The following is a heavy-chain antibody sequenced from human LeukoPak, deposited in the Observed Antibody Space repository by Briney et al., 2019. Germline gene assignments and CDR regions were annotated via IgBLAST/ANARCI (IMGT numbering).Heavy chain of an antibody. CDR2: ISSGSSFI. D-gene: IGHD3-22*01. J-gene: IGHJ3*02. Sequence: PGGSLRLSCAASEFTFSSYSVNWVRQAPGKGLEWVSSISSGSSFIYYADSVKGRFTISRDNAMNSLYLQMNSLRAEDTAVYYCARPVYSYDSGGRGAFDIWGQGTMVTVSS. CDR3: ARPVYSYDSGGRGAFDI. V-gene: IGHV3-21*01. CDR1: EFTFSSYS.